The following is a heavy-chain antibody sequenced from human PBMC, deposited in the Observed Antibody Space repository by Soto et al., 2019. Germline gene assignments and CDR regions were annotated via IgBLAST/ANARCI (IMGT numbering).Heavy chain of an antibody. CDR1: GGSLSSYY. J-gene: IGHJ4*02. CDR3: AREGYNFGPFDY. D-gene: IGHD5-18*01. V-gene: IGHV4-59*01. Sequence: SETLSLTCTVSGGSLSSYYWSWIRRPPGMGLEWIASISYSGTTNYNSSLKSRVTISIDTSKNQFSLKFNSVTAADTAVYYCAREGYNFGPFDYWGQGTLVTVSS. CDR2: ISYSGTT.